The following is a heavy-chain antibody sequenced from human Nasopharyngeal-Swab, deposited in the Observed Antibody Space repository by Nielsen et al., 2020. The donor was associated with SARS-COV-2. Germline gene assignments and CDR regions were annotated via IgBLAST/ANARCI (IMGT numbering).Heavy chain of an antibody. CDR3: TTDFYFDY. CDR2: IGDKDHNYAT. J-gene: IGHJ4*02. V-gene: IGHV3-73*01. CDR1: GFIFSGYA. Sequence: GGSLRLSCAASGFIFSGYAMHWVRQASGKGLEWVGRIGDKDHNYATTYGAAVKGRFTISRDDSKNTAYLQMDSLKTEDTALYYCTTDFYFDYWGRGTLVTVSS.